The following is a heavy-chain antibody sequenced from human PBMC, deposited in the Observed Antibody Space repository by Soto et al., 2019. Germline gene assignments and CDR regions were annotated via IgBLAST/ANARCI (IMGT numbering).Heavy chain of an antibody. CDR3: VKTTSNDAVPVYYYNRLNV. CDR2: TSWDSGKI. D-gene: IGHD1-1*01. J-gene: IGHJ6*02. CDR1: ALFLADDA. V-gene: IGHV3-9*01. Sequence: GGSLRPSCAVSALFLADDAMHCVRPAREKGLDWVSGTSWDSGKIAYADSVKGRFTISRDNANTSLYLQMNSLSAADTAVYYCVKTTSNDAVPVYYYNRLNVWGQGTTVTVSS.